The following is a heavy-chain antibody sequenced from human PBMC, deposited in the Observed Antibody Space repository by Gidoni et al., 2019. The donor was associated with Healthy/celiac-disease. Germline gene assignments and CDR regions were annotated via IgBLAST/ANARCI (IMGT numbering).Heavy chain of an antibody. CDR2: IKSKTDGGTT. CDR1: GFTFSTAW. Sequence: EVQLVESGGGLVKPGGSLRLSCAASGFTFSTAWMSWVRQAPGKGLEWVGRIKSKTDGGTTDYAAPVKGRFTISRDDSKNTLYLQRNSLKTEDTAVYYCTTDHVLLWFGEQAGAFDIWGQGTMVTVSS. D-gene: IGHD3-10*01. CDR3: TTDHVLLWFGEQAGAFDI. J-gene: IGHJ3*02. V-gene: IGHV3-15*01.